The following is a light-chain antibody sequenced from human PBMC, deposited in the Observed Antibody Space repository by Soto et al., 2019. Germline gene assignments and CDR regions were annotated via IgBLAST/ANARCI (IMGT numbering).Light chain of an antibody. Sequence: QSALTQPASVSGSPGQSITISCTGTSSDVGSYNLVSWYQQHPGKAPKLMIYEGSKRPSGVSNRLSGSKSGNTASLTISGLQAEDEADYYCCSYAGIHVVFGGGTKLTVL. CDR3: CSYAGIHVV. CDR2: EGS. J-gene: IGLJ2*01. V-gene: IGLV2-23*01. CDR1: SSDVGSYNL.